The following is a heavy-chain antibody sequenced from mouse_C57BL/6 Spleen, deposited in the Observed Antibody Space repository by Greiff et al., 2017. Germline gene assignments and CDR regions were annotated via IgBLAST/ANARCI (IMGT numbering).Heavy chain of an antibody. CDR2: IHPNSGST. V-gene: IGHV1-64*01. D-gene: IGHD1-1*01. J-gene: IGHJ4*01. CDR3: AREELLLSDYAMDY. Sequence: QVQLQQPGAELVKPGASVKLSCKASGYTFTSYWMHWVKQRPGQGLEWIGMIHPNSGSTNYNEKFKSKATLTVDKSSSTAYMQLSSLTSEDSAVYYCAREELLLSDYAMDYWGQGTSVTGSS. CDR1: GYTFTSYW.